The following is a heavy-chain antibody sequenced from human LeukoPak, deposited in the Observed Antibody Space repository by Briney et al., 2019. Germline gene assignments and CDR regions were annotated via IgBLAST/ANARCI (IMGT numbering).Heavy chain of an antibody. CDR3: AKSSSLVPAAIQGVDY. Sequence: GGSLRLSCAASGFTVSSNYMSWVRQAPGKGLEWVSIIYGSGDTCYADSVKGRFTISRDNSKNTLYLQMNSLRAEDTAVYYCAKSSSLVPAAIQGVDYWGQGTLVTVSS. J-gene: IGHJ4*02. CDR1: GFTVSSNY. CDR2: IYGSGDT. D-gene: IGHD2-2*02. V-gene: IGHV3-66*01.